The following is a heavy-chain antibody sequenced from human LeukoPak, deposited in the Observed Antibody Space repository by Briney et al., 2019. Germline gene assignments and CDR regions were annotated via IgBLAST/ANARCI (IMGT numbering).Heavy chain of an antibody. V-gene: IGHV3-48*03. Sequence: PGGSLRLSCAGSGFSFSSYEMNWVRQAPGKGLEWVSFISSTGDNVYYADSVKGRFTISRDNAKHSLYLQMNSLRAEDTAVYYCAITMIVVAHDYWGQGTLVTVSS. J-gene: IGHJ4*02. D-gene: IGHD3-22*01. CDR3: AITMIVVAHDY. CDR2: ISSTGDNV. CDR1: GFSFSSYE.